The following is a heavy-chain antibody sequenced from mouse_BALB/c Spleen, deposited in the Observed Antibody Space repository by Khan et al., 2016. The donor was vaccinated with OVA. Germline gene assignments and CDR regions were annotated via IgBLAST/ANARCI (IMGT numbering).Heavy chain of an antibody. V-gene: IGHV9-3-1*01. CDR1: GYTFTNYG. Sequence: QIQLVQSGPELKKPGETVKISCKASGYTFTNYGMNWVKQSPGKALKWMGWINTYTGEPTYADDFKGRFAFSLETSATTAYLQIHHLKNEDTATYYCARPPYFSYALDYWGQGTSVTVSS. CDR2: INTYTGEP. D-gene: IGHD2-10*01. J-gene: IGHJ4*01. CDR3: ARPPYFSYALDY.